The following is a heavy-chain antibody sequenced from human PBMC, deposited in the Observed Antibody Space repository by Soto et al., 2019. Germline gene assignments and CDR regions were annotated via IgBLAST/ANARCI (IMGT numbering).Heavy chain of an antibody. D-gene: IGHD3-10*01. J-gene: IGHJ4*02. CDR1: GFSFSSYW. CDR2: ITSDGSST. V-gene: IGHV3-74*02. CDR3: AVHLAGTMDY. Sequence: EVQLVESGGGLVQPGGSLRLSCAASGFSFSSYWMQWVRQAPGKGLVWVSRITSDGSSTCYADSVKGRCTITRDNAKNTRYLQMNSMRPEDTAVYDAAVHLAGTMDYWGQGTLVTVTS.